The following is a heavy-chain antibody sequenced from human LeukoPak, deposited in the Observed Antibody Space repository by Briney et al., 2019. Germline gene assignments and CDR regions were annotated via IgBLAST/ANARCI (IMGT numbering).Heavy chain of an antibody. J-gene: IGHJ2*01. Sequence: GESLQISCKGSGYSFTSYWIGWVRQMPGKGLEWMGIIYPSDSDTRYSPSFQGQVTFSADKSISTAYLQWSSLKASDTAMYYCARHRVVTRHWYFDLWGRGTLVTVSS. CDR2: IYPSDSDT. V-gene: IGHV5-51*01. CDR3: ARHRVVTRHWYFDL. CDR1: GYSFTSYW. D-gene: IGHD4-23*01.